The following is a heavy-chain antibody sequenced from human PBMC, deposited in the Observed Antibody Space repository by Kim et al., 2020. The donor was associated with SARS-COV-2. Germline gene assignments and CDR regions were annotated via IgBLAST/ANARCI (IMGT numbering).Heavy chain of an antibody. CDR3: TRGVGDERMGYSSGWYFAPLSYYFDY. CDR1: GFTFGDYA. CDR2: IRSKAYGGTT. D-gene: IGHD6-19*01. Sequence: GGSLRLSCTASGFTFGDYAMSWFRQAPGKGLEWVGFIRSKAYGGTTEYAASVKGRFTISRDDSKSIAYLQMNSLKTEDTAVYYCTRGVGDERMGYSSGWYFAPLSYYFDYWGQGTLVTVSS. V-gene: IGHV3-49*03. J-gene: IGHJ4*02.